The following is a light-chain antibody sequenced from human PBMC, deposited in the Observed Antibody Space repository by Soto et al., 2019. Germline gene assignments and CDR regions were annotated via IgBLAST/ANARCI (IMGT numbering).Light chain of an antibody. CDR1: QSVSSSY. Sequence: EIVLTQSPGTLSLSPGERATLSCRASQSVSSSYLAWYQQKPGQAPRLLIYGASSRATGIPDRFSGSGSGTDFTLTISRLEPEDFAVYYCQQYGSSPYGFGQGTQVDIK. CDR3: QQYGSSPYG. V-gene: IGKV3-20*01. J-gene: IGKJ2*03. CDR2: GAS.